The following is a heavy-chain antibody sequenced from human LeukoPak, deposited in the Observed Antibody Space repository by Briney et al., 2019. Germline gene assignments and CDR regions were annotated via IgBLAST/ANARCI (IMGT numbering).Heavy chain of an antibody. J-gene: IGHJ5*02. CDR2: IIPIFGTA. CDR1: GGTFSSYA. Sequence: SVKVSCKASGGTFSSYAISWVRQAPGQGLEWMGGIIPIFGTANYAQKFQGRVTITADESTSTAYMELSSLRSEDTAVYYCARGSPTTIFGVVMDQYNWFDPWGQGTLVTVSS. D-gene: IGHD3-3*01. V-gene: IGHV1-69*01. CDR3: ARGSPTTIFGVVMDQYNWFDP.